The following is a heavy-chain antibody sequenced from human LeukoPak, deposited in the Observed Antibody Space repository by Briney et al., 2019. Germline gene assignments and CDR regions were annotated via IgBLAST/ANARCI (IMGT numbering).Heavy chain of an antibody. V-gene: IGHV5-51*01. Sequence: GESLKISCKGSGYSFTSYWIGWVRQMPGKGLELMGIIYPGDSDTRYSPSFQGQVTISADKSISTAYLQWSSLRASATAMYYCARLRGLQSRRNNWFDPWGQGTLVTVSS. CDR2: IYPGDSDT. CDR3: ARLRGLQSRRNNWFDP. J-gene: IGHJ5*02. CDR1: GYSFTSYW. D-gene: IGHD3-16*01.